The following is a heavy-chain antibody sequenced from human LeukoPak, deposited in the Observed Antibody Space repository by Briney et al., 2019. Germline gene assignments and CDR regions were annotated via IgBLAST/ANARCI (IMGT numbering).Heavy chain of an antibody. V-gene: IGHV3-48*04. CDR3: ARLAQQRFNSDWYPDY. D-gene: IGHD3-9*01. Sequence: GGSLRLSCAASGFSFSSYNFNWVRQAPGRGLEWISYISVSSKTIYYADSMKGRFTISRDNARNSLYLQMTSLRAEDTAVYYCARLAQQRFNSDWYPDYWGQGTLVTVSS. J-gene: IGHJ4*02. CDR1: GFSFSSYN. CDR2: ISVSSKTI.